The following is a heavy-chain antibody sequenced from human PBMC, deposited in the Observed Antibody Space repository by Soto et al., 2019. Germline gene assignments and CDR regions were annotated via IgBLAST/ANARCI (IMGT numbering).Heavy chain of an antibody. CDR3: ARQGNGAEGFDF. V-gene: IGHV5-51*01. Sequence: PGESLKISCKGSGYSFSSHWIGWVRQMPGKGLDWMGIIYPGDSDTRYSPSFLGQVTISADNSINTASLQWSSLKASDTAMYYCARQGNGAEGFDFWGQGALVTVSS. D-gene: IGHD4-17*01. J-gene: IGHJ4*02. CDR1: GYSFSSHW. CDR2: IYPGDSDT.